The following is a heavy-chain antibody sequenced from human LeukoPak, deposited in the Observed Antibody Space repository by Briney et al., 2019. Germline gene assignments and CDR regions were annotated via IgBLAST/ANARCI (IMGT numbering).Heavy chain of an antibody. D-gene: IGHD5-12*01. J-gene: IGHJ2*01. Sequence: PSETLSLTCTVSGGSISSSSYYWGWIRQPPGKGLEWIGSIYYSGSTYYNPSLKSRVTISADTSKNQFSLKLSSVTAADTAVYYCARSAGATDLWGRGTLVTVSS. CDR1: GGSISSSSYY. CDR2: IYYSGST. CDR3: ARSAGATDL. V-gene: IGHV4-39*07.